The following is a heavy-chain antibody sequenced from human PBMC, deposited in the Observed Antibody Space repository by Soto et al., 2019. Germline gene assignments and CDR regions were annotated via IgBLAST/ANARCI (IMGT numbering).Heavy chain of an antibody. CDR1: GGSISSSSYY. CDR3: ARRGTYCSSTSCLDFDY. V-gene: IGHV4-39*01. D-gene: IGHD2-2*01. CDR2: IYYSGST. Sequence: QLQLQESGPGLVKPSETLSLTCTVSGGSISSSSYYWGWIRQPPGKGLEWIGSIYYSGSTYYNPSLKSRVTISVDTSKKQFSLKLSSVTAADTAVYYCARRGTYCSSTSCLDFDYWGQGTLVTVSS. J-gene: IGHJ4*02.